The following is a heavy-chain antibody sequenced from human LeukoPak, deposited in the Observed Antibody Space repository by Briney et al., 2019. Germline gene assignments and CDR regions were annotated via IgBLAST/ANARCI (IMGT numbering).Heavy chain of an antibody. V-gene: IGHV3-23*01. CDR2: ISGSGGST. CDR3: ARDDYYMDV. J-gene: IGHJ6*03. CDR1: GFTFSSYA. Sequence: PGGSLRLSCAAPGFTFSSYAMSLVRQAPGKGPEWGSAISGSGGSTYYAASVKGRFTISRDNSKNTLYLQMNSLRAEDTAVYYCARDDYYMDVWGKGTTVTVSS.